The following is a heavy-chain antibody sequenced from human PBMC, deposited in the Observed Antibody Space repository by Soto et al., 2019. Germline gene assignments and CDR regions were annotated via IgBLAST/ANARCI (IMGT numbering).Heavy chain of an antibody. CDR1: GYTFTSYD. CDR3: ARHQGRVFYYDSSDEGDAFDI. D-gene: IGHD3-22*01. Sequence: ASVKVSCKASGYTFTSYDINWVRQATGQGLEWMGWMNPNSGNTGYAQKFQGRVTMTRNTSISTAYMELSSLRSEDTAMYYCARHQGRVFYYDSSDEGDAFDIWGQGTMVTVSS. J-gene: IGHJ3*02. CDR2: MNPNSGNT. V-gene: IGHV1-8*01.